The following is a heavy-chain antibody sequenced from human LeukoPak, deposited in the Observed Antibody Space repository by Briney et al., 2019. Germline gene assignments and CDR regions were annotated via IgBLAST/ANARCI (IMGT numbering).Heavy chain of an antibody. CDR2: IYYSGST. CDR1: GGSISSSSYY. V-gene: IGHV4-39*07. CDR3: ASSIAVAGHDAFDI. J-gene: IGHJ3*02. D-gene: IGHD6-19*01. Sequence: SETLSLTCTVPGGSISSSSYYWGWIRQPPGKGLEWIGSIYYSGSTYYTPSLKSRVTISVDTSKNQFSLKLSSVTAADTAVYYCASSIAVAGHDAFDIWGQGTMVTVSS.